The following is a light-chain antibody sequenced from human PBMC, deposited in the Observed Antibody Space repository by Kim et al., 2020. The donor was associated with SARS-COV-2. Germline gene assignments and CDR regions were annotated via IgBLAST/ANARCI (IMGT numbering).Light chain of an antibody. CDR3: LLYYGGAQLGV. CDR1: TGAVTSGYN. Sequence: GTVTLTSASSTGAVTSGYNPNWFPQKPGQAPRALIYSTSNKPSWTPARFSGSLLGGKAALTLSGVQPEDEAEYYCLLYYGGAQLGVFGTGTKVTVL. V-gene: IGLV7-43*01. CDR2: STS. J-gene: IGLJ1*01.